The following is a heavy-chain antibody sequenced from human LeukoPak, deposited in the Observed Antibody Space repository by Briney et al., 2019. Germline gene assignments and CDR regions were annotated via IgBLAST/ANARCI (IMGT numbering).Heavy chain of an antibody. J-gene: IGHJ5*02. CDR2: ISYDGSNK. V-gene: IGHV3-30*18. CDR3: AKRKDGNSLDP. D-gene: IGHD5-24*01. CDR1: GFTFRSYD. Sequence: GGSLRLSCAASGFTFRSYDMHWIRQAPGKGLEWVTIISYDGSNKYYADSVKGRFTISRDNSKNTLYLQMNSLRVEDTAVYYCAKRKDGNSLDPWGQGTLVTVSS.